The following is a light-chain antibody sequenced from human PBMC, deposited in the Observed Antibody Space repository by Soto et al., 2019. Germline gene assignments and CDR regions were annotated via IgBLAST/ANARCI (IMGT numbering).Light chain of an antibody. CDR1: QSVSNSY. V-gene: IGKV3-20*01. J-gene: IGKJ1*01. CDR2: AAS. CDR3: HQYDSWT. Sequence: EIVLTQSPGTLSLSPGERATLSCRASQSVSNSYLAWYQQKPGQAPRLLIYAASTRATGIPERFSGSGSGTDFTLTISRLEPEDFAVYYCHQYDSWTFGQGTKVDIK.